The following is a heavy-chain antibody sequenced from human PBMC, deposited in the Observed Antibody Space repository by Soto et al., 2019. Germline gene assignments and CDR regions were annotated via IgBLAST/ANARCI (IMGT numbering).Heavy chain of an antibody. V-gene: IGHV3-23*01. CDR2: ISGSGDST. Sequence: QPGGSLRLSCAASGFTFSSYAMSWVRQAPGKGLEWVSPISGSGDSTYYADSVKGRFTISRDNSKNTLYLQMNSLRAEDTAVYYRATARGNSTPAPGSYWRQGNLVTVSS. D-gene: IGHD3-3*02. J-gene: IGHJ4*02. CDR3: ATARGNSTPAPGSY. CDR1: GFTFSSYA.